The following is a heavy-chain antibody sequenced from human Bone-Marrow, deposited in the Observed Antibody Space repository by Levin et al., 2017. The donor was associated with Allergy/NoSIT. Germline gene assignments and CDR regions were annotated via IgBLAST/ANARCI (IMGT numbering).Heavy chain of an antibody. CDR1: GFTFASYG. CDR3: ARDNSGYGYFDY. CDR2: IWYDGSNK. J-gene: IGHJ4*02. Sequence: GGSLRLSCAASGFTFASYGMHWVRQAPGKGLEWVAHIWYDGSNKYYGDSVKGRCSISRDNSKNTLYLQLSSLRADDTAVYYCARDNSGYGYFDYWGQGILVTVSS. D-gene: IGHD3-22*01. V-gene: IGHV3-33*01.